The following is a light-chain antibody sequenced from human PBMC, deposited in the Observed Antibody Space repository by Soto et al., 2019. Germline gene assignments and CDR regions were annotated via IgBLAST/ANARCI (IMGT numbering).Light chain of an antibody. CDR3: SSYTTSNTRQVV. CDR1: SSVVAGYNY. Sequence: QSALTQPASVSGSPGQSITISCTGTSSVVAGYNYVSWYQQHPGKAPRFVIYDVTNRPSGVSNRFSGSKSGNTASLTISGLQAEDEADNYCSSYTTSNTRQVVFGTGTKVTVL. CDR2: DVT. V-gene: IGLV2-14*01. J-gene: IGLJ1*01.